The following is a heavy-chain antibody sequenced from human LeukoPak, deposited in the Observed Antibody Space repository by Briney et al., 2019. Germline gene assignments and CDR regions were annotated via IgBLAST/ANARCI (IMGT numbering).Heavy chain of an antibody. CDR2: ISNSGSTV. V-gene: IGHV3-48*01. J-gene: IGHJ4*02. CDR3: ARVKWSSAWSGY. D-gene: IGHD6-19*01. Sequence: GGSLRLSCAASGLTFSNAWMSWVRQAPGKGLEWVSYISNSGSTVTYADSVKGRFTISRDNAKNSLYLQMSSLRVEDTAVYYCARVKWSSAWSGYWGQGVLVTVSS. CDR1: GLTFSNAW.